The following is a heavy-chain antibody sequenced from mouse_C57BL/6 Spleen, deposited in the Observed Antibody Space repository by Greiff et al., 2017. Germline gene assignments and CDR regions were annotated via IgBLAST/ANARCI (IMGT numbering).Heavy chain of an antibody. CDR1: GYSITSGYY. D-gene: IGHD1-1*01. CDR2: ISYDGSN. CDR3: ARERDYYYGSSYGYFDV. J-gene: IGHJ1*03. Sequence: EVHLVESGPGLVKPSQSLSLTCSVTGYSITSGYYWNWIRQFPGNKLEWMGYISYDGSNNYNPSLKNLISITRDTSKNQFFLKLNSVTTEDTATYYCARERDYYYGSSYGYFDVWGTGTTVTVSS. V-gene: IGHV3-6*01.